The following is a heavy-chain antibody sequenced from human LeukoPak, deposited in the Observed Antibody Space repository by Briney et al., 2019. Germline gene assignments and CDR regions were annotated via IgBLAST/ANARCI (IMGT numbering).Heavy chain of an antibody. V-gene: IGHV1-69*13. D-gene: IGHD3-22*01. CDR2: IIPIFGTA. CDR3: ARAEREYYYDSSGYYYGAFDI. CDR1: GGTFSSYA. Sequence: SVKVSCKASGGTFSSYAISWVRQAPGQGLEWMGRIIPIFGTANYAQKFQGRVTITADESTSTAYMELSSLRSEDTAVYYCARAEREYYYDSSGYYYGAFDIWGQGTMVTVSS. J-gene: IGHJ3*02.